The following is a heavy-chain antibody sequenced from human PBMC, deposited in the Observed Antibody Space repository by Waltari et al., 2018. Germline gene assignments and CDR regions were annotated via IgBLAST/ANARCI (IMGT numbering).Heavy chain of an antibody. V-gene: IGHV3-48*03. J-gene: IGHJ6*02. Sequence: EVQLVESGGGLVQPGGSLRLSCAASGFTFSSYEMNWVRQAPGKGLEWVSYISSSGSTIYYADSVKGRFTISRDNAKNSLYLQMNSLRAEDTAVYYCARHCSSTSCYLNYYYYGMDVWGQGTTVTVSS. CDR1: GFTFSSYE. CDR2: ISSSGSTI. D-gene: IGHD2-2*01. CDR3: ARHCSSTSCYLNYYYYGMDV.